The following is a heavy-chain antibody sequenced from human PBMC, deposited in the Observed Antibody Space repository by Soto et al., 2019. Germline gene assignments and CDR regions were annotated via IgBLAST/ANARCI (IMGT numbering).Heavy chain of an antibody. CDR3: ARPLSGWGLTNGHSGVDV. J-gene: IGHJ6*02. V-gene: IGHV1-3*01. D-gene: IGHD3-16*01. Sequence: QVRLVQSGTEVKKPGASGMVSCKATGYTFANYAIHWVRQAPGQDFEWMGWINAGNGNTRNPQKFQGRVTFTSDTSATTAHMEVGSLRVEHTAVYYCARPLSGWGLTNGHSGVDVWGQGTRVIVSS. CDR1: GYTFANYA. CDR2: INAGNGNT.